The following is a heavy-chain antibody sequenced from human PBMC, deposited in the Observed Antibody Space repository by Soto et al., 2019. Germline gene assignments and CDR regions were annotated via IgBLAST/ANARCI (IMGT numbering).Heavy chain of an antibody. D-gene: IGHD2-15*01. CDR1: GGSISSGDYY. CDR2: IYYSGST. Sequence: PSETLSLTCTVSGGSISSGDYYWRWIRQPPGKGLEWIGYIYYSGSTYYNPSLKSRVTISVDTSKNQFSLKLSSVTAADTAVYYCARALTGYCSGGSCSRHFDYWGQGTLVTVS. V-gene: IGHV4-30-4*01. J-gene: IGHJ4*02. CDR3: ARALTGYCSGGSCSRHFDY.